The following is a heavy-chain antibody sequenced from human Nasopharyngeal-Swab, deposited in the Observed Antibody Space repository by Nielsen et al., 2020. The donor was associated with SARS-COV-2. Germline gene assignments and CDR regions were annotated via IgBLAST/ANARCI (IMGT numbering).Heavy chain of an antibody. D-gene: IGHD3-10*01. CDR3: ASIRSYFDY. V-gene: IGHV3-74*01. CDR2: INRDGSST. J-gene: IGHJ4*02. Sequence: GGPLRLSCAAFGFTFSSYWMHWVRQAPGKGLVWVSRINRDGSSTSYADSVKGRFTISRDNAKNTLYLQMNSLRAEDAAVYYCASIRSYFDYWGQGTLVTVSS. CDR1: GFTFSSYW.